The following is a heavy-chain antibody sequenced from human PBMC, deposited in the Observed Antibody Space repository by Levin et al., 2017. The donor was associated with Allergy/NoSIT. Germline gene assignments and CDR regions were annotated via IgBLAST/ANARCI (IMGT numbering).Heavy chain of an antibody. V-gene: IGHV3-30*04. D-gene: IGHD2-21*01. Sequence: TGGSLRLSCVVSGFSFSRYAMHWVRQVPGKGLEWVAVISYNGNKKYYGDSAQGRFSISRDRSNSTLYLQMNSLKIEDTAVYYCARGDDIVEIVASEHLHGMDVWGQGTTVTVSS. CDR1: GFSFSRYA. CDR2: ISYNGNKK. CDR3: ARGDDIVEIVASEHLHGMDV. J-gene: IGHJ6*02.